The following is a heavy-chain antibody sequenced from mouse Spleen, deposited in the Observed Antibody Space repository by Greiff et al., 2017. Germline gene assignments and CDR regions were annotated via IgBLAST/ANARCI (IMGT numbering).Heavy chain of an antibody. CDR2: INPNNGGT. Sequence: VQLQQSGPELVKPGASVKISCKASGYTFTDYYMNWVKQSHGKSLEWIGDINPNNGGTSYNQKFKGKATLTVDKSSSTAYMELRSLTSEDSAVYYCARSTTMITTGYPYYAMDYWGQGTSVTVSS. D-gene: IGHD2-4*01. CDR1: GYTFTDYY. CDR3: ARSTTMITTGYPYYAMDY. J-gene: IGHJ4*01. V-gene: IGHV1-26*01.